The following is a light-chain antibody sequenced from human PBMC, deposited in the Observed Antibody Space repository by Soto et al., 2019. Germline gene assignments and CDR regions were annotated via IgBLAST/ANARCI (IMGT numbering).Light chain of an antibody. CDR1: SSNIGADYD. Sequence: VVTQPPSVSGAPGQRVTISCTGSSSNIGADYDVHWYQQLPGTAPKLLIYGNSNRPSGVPDRFSGSKSGPSASLAITGLQADDEADYYCQSYDSSLSGVVFGGGTKLTVL. CDR2: GNS. V-gene: IGLV1-40*01. CDR3: QSYDSSLSGVV. J-gene: IGLJ2*01.